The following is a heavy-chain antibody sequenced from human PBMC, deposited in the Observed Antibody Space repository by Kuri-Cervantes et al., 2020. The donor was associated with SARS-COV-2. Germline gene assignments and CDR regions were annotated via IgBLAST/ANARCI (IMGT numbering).Heavy chain of an antibody. CDR2: INHSGST. CDR1: GGSLSGYS. Sequence: SETLSLTCIVYGGSLSGYSWTWIRQPPGKGLEWIGEINHSGSTNYNPSLKSRVTISLDTSKNQFSLKLSSVTAADTAVYYCARGGDYHLLCLEVWGQGTMVTCYS. CDR3: ARGGDYHLLCLEV. D-gene: IGHD2-2*01. J-gene: IGHJ6*01. V-gene: IGHV4-34*01.